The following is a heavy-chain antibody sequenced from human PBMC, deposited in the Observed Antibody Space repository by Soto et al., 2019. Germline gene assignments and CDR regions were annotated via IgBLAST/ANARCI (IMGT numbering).Heavy chain of an antibody. CDR3: ARDRPEYDSSGDLYYYYGMDV. D-gene: IGHD3-22*01. CDR2: TYYRSKWYN. V-gene: IGHV6-1*01. J-gene: IGHJ6*02. Sequence: TLSLTCAISGDSVSSNSAAWNWIRQSPSRGLEWLGRTYYRSKWYNDYAVSVKSRITINPDTSKNQFSLQLNSVTPEDTAVYYCARDRPEYDSSGDLYYYYGMDVWGQGTTVTVSS. CDR1: GDSVSSNSAA.